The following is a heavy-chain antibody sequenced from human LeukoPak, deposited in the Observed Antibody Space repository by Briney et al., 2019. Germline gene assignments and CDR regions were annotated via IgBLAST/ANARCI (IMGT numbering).Heavy chain of an antibody. Sequence: GGSLRLSCAASGFTFSSYAMSWVRQAPGKGLEWLTVIWYDGSDQYYADSAKGRFTISRDNSKNTLYLQLNSLRVEDTAVYYCARASCPGNDWRGCFDHWGQGTLVTVSS. V-gene: IGHV3-33*08. D-gene: IGHD3-9*01. CDR3: ARASCPGNDWRGCFDH. CDR1: GFTFSSYA. J-gene: IGHJ4*02. CDR2: IWYDGSDQ.